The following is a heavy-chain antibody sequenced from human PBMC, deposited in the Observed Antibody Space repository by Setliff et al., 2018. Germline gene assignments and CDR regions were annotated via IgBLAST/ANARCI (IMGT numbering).Heavy chain of an antibody. CDR1: GESFDTYY. D-gene: IGHD1-26*01. CDR3: ARDNTMVGATDY. Sequence: LSLTCNVYGESFDTYYWSWIRQPPGKGLEWFGEINQSGSGDYNPSFKGRVTISVDHLKNQVSLNLKSVTAADTAVYFCARDNTMVGATDYWGLGTLVTVSS. CDR2: INQSGSG. J-gene: IGHJ4*02. V-gene: IGHV4-34*01.